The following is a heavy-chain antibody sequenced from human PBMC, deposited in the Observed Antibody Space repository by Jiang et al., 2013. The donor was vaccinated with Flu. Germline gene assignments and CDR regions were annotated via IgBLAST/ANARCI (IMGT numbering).Heavy chain of an antibody. CDR1: GYTFTSYA. J-gene: IGHJ6*02. CDR2: INTNTGNP. D-gene: IGHD3-10*01. Sequence: QSGSELKKPGASVKVSCKASGYTFTSYAMNWVRQAPGQGLEWMGWINTNTGNPTYAQGFTGRFVFSLDTSVSMAYLQISSLKAEDTAVHYCARSYITMVRGVIRYYYYGMDVWGQGTTVTVSS. CDR3: ARSYITMVRGVIRYYYYGMDV. V-gene: IGHV7-4-1*04.